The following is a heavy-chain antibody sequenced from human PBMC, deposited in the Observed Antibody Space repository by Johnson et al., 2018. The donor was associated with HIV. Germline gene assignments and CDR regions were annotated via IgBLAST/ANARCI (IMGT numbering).Heavy chain of an antibody. CDR1: GFAFSGHN. CDR3: AKDRQTAKCGAFDV. J-gene: IGHJ3*01. Sequence: QVQLVESGGGLVQPGGSPRLSCASSGFAFSGHNLGWIRQAPGKRLEWVAVIWYDGRNKYYADSVNGRFTIPRDNSTNTLHLQMNRLRAEDTAVYYCAKDRQTAKCGAFDVLVQVTVVTVDS. D-gene: IGHD2-21*01. V-gene: IGHV3-33*06. CDR2: IWYDGRNK.